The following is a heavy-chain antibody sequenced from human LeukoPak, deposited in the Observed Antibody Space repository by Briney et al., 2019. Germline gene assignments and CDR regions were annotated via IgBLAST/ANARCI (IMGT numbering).Heavy chain of an antibody. Sequence: ASVKVSCKASGGTFSSYAISWVRQAPGQGLEWMGGIIPIFGTANYAQKFQGRVTITADESTSTAYMELSSLRSEDTAVYYCARDPVGAGGYIPWFDPWGQGTLVTVSS. J-gene: IGHJ5*02. CDR2: IIPIFGTA. D-gene: IGHD6-13*01. CDR3: ARDPVGAGGYIPWFDP. CDR1: GGTFSSYA. V-gene: IGHV1-69*13.